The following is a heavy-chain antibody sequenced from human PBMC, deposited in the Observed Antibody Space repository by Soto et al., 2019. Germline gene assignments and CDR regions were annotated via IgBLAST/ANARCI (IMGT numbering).Heavy chain of an antibody. CDR3: ARGDFDY. Sequence: PSETLSLTCTVSGGSISSSSYYWGWIRQPPGKGLEWIGKINYSGSTNYNPSLKSRVTISVDTSKNQFSLKLSSVTAADTAVYYCARGDFDYWGQGTLVTVSS. V-gene: IGHV4-39*07. J-gene: IGHJ4*02. CDR1: GGSISSSSYY. CDR2: INYSGST.